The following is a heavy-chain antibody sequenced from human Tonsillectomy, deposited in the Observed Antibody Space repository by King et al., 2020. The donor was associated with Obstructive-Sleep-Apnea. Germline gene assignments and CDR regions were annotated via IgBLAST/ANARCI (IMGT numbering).Heavy chain of an antibody. CDR2: ITWDGGST. V-gene: IGHV3-43D*03. J-gene: IGHJ6*02. CDR3: AKGRPYYYYGMDV. Sequence: VQLVESGGVVVQPGGSLRLSCAASGFTFDDYAMYWVRQSPGKGLEWVSLITWDGGSTYYADSVKGRFTISRDNRKNSLYLQMNSLRAEDTALYYCAKGRPYYYYGMDVWGQGTTVTVSS. CDR1: GFTFDDYA.